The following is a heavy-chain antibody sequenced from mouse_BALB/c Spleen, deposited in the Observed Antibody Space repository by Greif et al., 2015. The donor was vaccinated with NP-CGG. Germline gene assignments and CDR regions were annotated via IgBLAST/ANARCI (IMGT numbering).Heavy chain of an antibody. CDR3: AVTGTGRGFFDY. V-gene: IGHV1-54*01. CDR1: GYAFTNYL. Sequence: QVQLQQSGAELVMPGTSVKVSCKASGYAFTNYLIEWVKQRPGQGLEWIGVINPGSGGTNYNEKFKGKATLTADKSSSTAYMQLSSLTSDDSAVYFCAVTGTGRGFFDYWGQGTTLTVSS. D-gene: IGHD4-1*01. J-gene: IGHJ2*01. CDR2: INPGSGGT.